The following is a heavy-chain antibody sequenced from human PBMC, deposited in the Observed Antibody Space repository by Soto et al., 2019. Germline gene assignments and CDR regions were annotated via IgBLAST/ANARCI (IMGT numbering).Heavy chain of an antibody. Sequence: GGSLRLSCTASGLPHSSFAMMWVRQAPGKGLECVSGIYGSGRGIEYADSVKGRFTISRDNSKNTVYLQMTDLRADDTAVYYFEKDAIYNDGLCLMDHWGHGTQVTVSS. D-gene: IGHD1-1*01. J-gene: IGHJ4*01. CDR3: EKDAIYNDGLCLMDH. V-gene: IGHV3-23*05. CDR2: IYGSGRGI. CDR1: GLPHSSFA.